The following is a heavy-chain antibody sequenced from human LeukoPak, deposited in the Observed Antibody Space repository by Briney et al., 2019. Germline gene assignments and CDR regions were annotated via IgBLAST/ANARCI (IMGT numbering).Heavy chain of an antibody. CDR3: ARGRHYYDSSGYYELDY. CDR1: GGSISSGGYS. J-gene: IGHJ4*02. V-gene: IGHV4-30-2*01. Sequence: SETLSLTCAVSGGSISSGGYSWSWIRQPPGKGLEWIGYIYHSGSTYYNPSPKSRVTISVDRSKNQFSLKLSSVTAADTAVYYCARGRHYYDSSGYYELDYWGQGTLVTVSS. CDR2: IYHSGST. D-gene: IGHD3-22*01.